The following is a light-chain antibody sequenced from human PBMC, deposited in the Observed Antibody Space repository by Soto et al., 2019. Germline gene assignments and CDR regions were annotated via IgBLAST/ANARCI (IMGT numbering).Light chain of an antibody. CDR1: QSVLYSSKNKNY. CDR2: WAS. J-gene: IGKJ4*01. CDR3: QQYYTTPLT. V-gene: IGKV4-1*01. Sequence: DIVMTQSPDSLAVSLGERATINCKSSQSVLYSSKNKNYLAWYQQKPGQPPKLLVYWASTRESGVPDRFSCSGSGTDFTLTISSLQAEDVALYYCQQYYTTPLTFGGGTKVDIK.